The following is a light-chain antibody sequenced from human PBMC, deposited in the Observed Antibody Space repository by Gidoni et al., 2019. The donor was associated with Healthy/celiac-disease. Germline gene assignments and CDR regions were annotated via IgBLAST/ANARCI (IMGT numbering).Light chain of an antibody. J-gene: IGLJ3*02. CDR3: SSYTSSSTWV. Sequence: QSALTQPASGSGSTGQSITISCTGTSSDVGGYNYVSWYQQHPGKAPKLMIYDVSNRPSGVSNRFSGSKSGNTASLTISGLQAEDEADYYCSSYTSSSTWVFGGGTKLTVL. CDR2: DVS. V-gene: IGLV2-14*01. CDR1: SSDVGGYNY.